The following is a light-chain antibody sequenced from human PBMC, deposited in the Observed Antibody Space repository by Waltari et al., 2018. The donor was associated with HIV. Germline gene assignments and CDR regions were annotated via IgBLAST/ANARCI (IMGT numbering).Light chain of an antibody. Sequence: IVMTQSPDSLAVSLGERATINCRSSQSVLYDSKNENYLSWYQQKPGQPPKLLLYWASTRESGVPDRFSGSGSGTDFTLTISSLQAEDVAVYYCHQYCDTPTFGQGTKVEIK. CDR3: HQYCDTPT. V-gene: IGKV4-1*01. J-gene: IGKJ1*01. CDR2: WAS. CDR1: QSVLYDSKNENY.